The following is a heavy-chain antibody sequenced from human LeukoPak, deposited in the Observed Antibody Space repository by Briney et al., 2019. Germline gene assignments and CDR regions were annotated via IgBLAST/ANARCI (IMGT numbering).Heavy chain of an antibody. CDR1: GFTFDDYG. V-gene: IGHV3-20*04. CDR2: ISWNGGYT. D-gene: IGHD6-13*01. Sequence: GGSLRLSCAASGFTFDDYGMSWVRQAPGKGLEWVSGISWNGGYTHYADSVKGRFTISRDNAKNSLYLQMNSLRAEDTAVYYCAKYRYSSSWYFDYWGQGTLVTVSS. J-gene: IGHJ4*02. CDR3: AKYRYSSSWYFDY.